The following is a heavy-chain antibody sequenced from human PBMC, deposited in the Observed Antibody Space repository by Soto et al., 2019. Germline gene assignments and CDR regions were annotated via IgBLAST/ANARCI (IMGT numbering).Heavy chain of an antibody. CDR3: AKVSRKGSGIDFDY. CDR1: GYTFSNYD. D-gene: IGHD3-10*01. V-gene: IGHV1-8*01. J-gene: IGHJ4*02. CDR2: VNPNNGDT. Sequence: QVQLVQSGAELKKPGASVKVSCKASGYTFSNYDVNWVRQATGQGPEWIGWVNPNNGDTGYAQKFQGRVTLTTDISTTTAYMELTSLRSEDTAIYYCAKVSRKGSGIDFDYWGPGTVITVSS.